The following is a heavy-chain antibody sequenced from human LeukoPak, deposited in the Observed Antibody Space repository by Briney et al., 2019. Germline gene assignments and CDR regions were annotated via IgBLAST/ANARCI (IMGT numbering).Heavy chain of an antibody. V-gene: IGHV1-46*01. CDR2: INPSGGRT. J-gene: IGHJ3*02. Sequence: GASVKVSCKASAYTFTSYYMHWVRQAPGQGLEWMGIINPSGGRTNYAPKFQGRVTMTRDTATSTVYMELSSLRSEDTAVYYCVRDGEVIIKPAASFPHDAFDIWGQGTMVIVSS. CDR3: VRDGEVIIKPAASFPHDAFDI. D-gene: IGHD3-10*01. CDR1: AYTFTSYY.